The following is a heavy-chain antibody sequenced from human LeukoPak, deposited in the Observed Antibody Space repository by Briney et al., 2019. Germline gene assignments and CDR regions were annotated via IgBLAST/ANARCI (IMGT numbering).Heavy chain of an antibody. CDR1: GDSIRSSSHH. CDR3: VRHDGRGGATMGALDS. CDR2: IYFGRTT. D-gene: IGHD4/OR15-4a*01. J-gene: IGHJ4*02. Sequence: SETLSLTCTVSGDSIRSSSHHWGWIRQSPGKWLEWIGSIYFGRTTYYNPSLNNRVSISVVTSKNQFSLQLNSMSAADTAVYYCVRHDGRGGATMGALDSWGQGTLVTVSS. V-gene: IGHV4-39*01.